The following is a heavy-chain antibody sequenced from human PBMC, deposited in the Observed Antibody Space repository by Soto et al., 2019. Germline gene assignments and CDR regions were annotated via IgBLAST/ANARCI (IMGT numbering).Heavy chain of an antibody. V-gene: IGHV4-31*03. Sequence: TRSLTCTVSGGSISSGGYYWSWIRQHPGKGLEWIGYIYYSGSTYYNPSLKSRVTISVDTSKNQFSLKLSSVTAADTAVYYCARGALGGEYFDWLLTGRPYYYYGMDVWGQGTTVT. J-gene: IGHJ6*02. CDR2: IYYSGST. CDR3: ARGALGGEYFDWLLTGRPYYYYGMDV. CDR1: GGSISSGGYY. D-gene: IGHD3-9*01.